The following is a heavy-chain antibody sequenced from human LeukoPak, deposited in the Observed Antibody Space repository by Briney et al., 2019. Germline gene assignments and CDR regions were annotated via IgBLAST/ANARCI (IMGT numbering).Heavy chain of an antibody. V-gene: IGHV3-23*01. D-gene: IGHD2-21*02. CDR3: ARVTAFCGGDCYSYFDY. CDR2: ISSSGDNT. J-gene: IGHJ4*02. CDR1: GFTFSSYV. Sequence: GGSLRLSCAASGFTFSSYVMSWVRQAPGKGLECVSAISSSGDNTYHADSVKGRFTISRDSSKNLLFLQMNSLRADDTAVYYCARVTAFCGGDCYSYFDYWGQGTLVTVSS.